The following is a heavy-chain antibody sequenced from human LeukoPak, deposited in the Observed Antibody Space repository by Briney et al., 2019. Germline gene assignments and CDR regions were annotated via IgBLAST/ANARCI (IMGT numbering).Heavy chain of an antibody. J-gene: IGHJ6*02. CDR1: GYTFTSYY. D-gene: IGHD3-3*01. CDR2: ISAYNGNT. V-gene: IGHV1-18*04. Sequence: ASVKVSCKASGYTFTSYYMHWVRQAPGQGLEWMGWISAYNGNTNYAQKLQGRVTMTTDTSTSTAYMELRSLRSDDTAVYYCAREGLLTVTIFGVVDYYYGMDVWGQGTTVTVSS. CDR3: AREGLLTVTIFGVVDYYYGMDV.